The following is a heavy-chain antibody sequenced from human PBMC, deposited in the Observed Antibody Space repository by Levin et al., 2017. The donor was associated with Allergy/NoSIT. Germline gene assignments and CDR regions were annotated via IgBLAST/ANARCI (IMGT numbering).Heavy chain of an antibody. CDR2: IYFRGST. D-gene: IGHD3-10*01. CDR3: ARHQLWLGEPY. Sequence: SETLSLTCTVSGGSISSSSYYWVWIRQPPGKGLEWIGHIYFRGSTYYNPSLKSRVTISVDTSKNQFSLNLRSAAAADTAVYYCARHQLWLGEPYWGQGTLVTVSS. J-gene: IGHJ4*02. V-gene: IGHV4-39*01. CDR1: GGSISSSSYY.